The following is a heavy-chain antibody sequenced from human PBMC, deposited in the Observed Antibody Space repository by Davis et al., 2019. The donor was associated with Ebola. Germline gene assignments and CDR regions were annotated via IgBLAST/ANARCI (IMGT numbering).Heavy chain of an antibody. D-gene: IGHD1/OR15-1a*01. J-gene: IGHJ5*02. Sequence: AASVKVSCKTSGYTFTAYYLHWVRQAPGQGPEWMGRINPNNGGTNYAQKFQGRVTMTRDTSISTAYMELTRLRSDDTAVYYCARAEQPWGQGTLVTVSS. CDR2: INPNNGGT. CDR3: ARAEQP. CDR1: GYTFTAYY. V-gene: IGHV1-2*06.